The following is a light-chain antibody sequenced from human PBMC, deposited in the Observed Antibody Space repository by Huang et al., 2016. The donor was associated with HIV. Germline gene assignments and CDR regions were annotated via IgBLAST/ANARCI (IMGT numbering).Light chain of an antibody. J-gene: IGKJ2*01. CDR1: QDIRHS. V-gene: IGKV1-NL1*01. CDR2: AAS. CDR3: QQYSSTPYT. Sequence: DIQMTQSPSSLSASVVDRVTITCRASQDIRHSLAWYQHKPGKAPKLLLFAASRLESGVPSRFSGGGSGTEYTLTISSLQPEDFVTYFCQQYSSTPYTFGQGTKLDIK.